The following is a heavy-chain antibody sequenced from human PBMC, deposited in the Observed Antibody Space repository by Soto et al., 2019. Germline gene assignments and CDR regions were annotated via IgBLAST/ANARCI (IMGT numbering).Heavy chain of an antibody. CDR1: GFTFSTYS. CDR2: ISRSSDFK. Sequence: EVQLVESGGGLVQPGGSLRLSCAASGFTFSTYSMNWVRQAPGKGLEWISYISRSSDFKYYADSVKGRFTISRDNAKNSLYLQMNSLGAEDTAMYYCVRDLIYSFDFWGQGTLVTVSS. D-gene: IGHD1-26*01. CDR3: VRDLIYSFDF. J-gene: IGHJ4*02. V-gene: IGHV3-48*01.